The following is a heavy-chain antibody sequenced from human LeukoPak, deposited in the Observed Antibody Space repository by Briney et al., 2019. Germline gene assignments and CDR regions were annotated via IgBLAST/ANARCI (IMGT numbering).Heavy chain of an antibody. D-gene: IGHD3-9*01. Sequence: GASVKVSCKASGYTFTDYGISWVRQAPGQGLEWMGWISAYNGNTNYAQKLQGRVTMTTDTSTSTAYMEVRSLRSDDTAVYHCARETGSYKGNYFDYWGQGTLVTVSS. CDR1: GYTFTDYG. J-gene: IGHJ4*02. CDR3: ARETGSYKGNYFDY. CDR2: ISAYNGNT. V-gene: IGHV1-18*04.